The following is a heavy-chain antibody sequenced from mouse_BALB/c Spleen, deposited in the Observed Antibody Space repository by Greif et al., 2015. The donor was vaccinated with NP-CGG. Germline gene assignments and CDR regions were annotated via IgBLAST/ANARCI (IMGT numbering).Heavy chain of an antibody. J-gene: IGHJ1*01. CDR1: GFTFSSFG. CDR3: ARSPYYYGSSYGYFDV. V-gene: IGHV5-17*02. Sequence: EVKLMESGGGLVQPGGSRKLSCAASGFTFSSFGMHWVRQAPEKGLEWVAYISSGSSTIYYADTVKGRFTISRDNPKNTLFLQMTSLRSEDTAMYYCARSPYYYGSSYGYFDVWGAGTTVTVSS. CDR2: ISSGSSTI. D-gene: IGHD1-1*01.